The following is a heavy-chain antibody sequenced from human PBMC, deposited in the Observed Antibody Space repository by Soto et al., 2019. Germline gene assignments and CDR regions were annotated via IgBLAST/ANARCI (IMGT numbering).Heavy chain of an antibody. CDR3: ASPDSGLELGRFSDNYGMDV. J-gene: IGHJ6*02. Sequence: ASVKVSCKASGGTFSSYAISWVRQAPGQGLEWMGGIIPIFGTANYAQKFQGRVTITADESTSTAYMELSSLRSEDTAVYYCASPDSGLELGRFSDNYGMDVWGQGTTVTVSS. CDR1: GGTFSSYA. V-gene: IGHV1-69*13. D-gene: IGHD1-7*01. CDR2: IIPIFGTA.